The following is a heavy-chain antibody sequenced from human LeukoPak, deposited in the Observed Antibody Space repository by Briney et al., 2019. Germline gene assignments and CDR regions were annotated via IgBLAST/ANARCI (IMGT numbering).Heavy chain of an antibody. V-gene: IGHV4-59*01. D-gene: IGHD2-2*01. J-gene: IGHJ5*02. CDR3: ARDMGFCSSTSCYPWFDP. CDR1: GGSFSGYY. Sequence: KSSETLSLTCAVYGGSFSGYYWSWIRQPPGKGLEWIGYMYYSGSPNYNPSLKSRVTISVDTSKNQFSLKLSSVTAADTAVYYCARDMGFCSSTSCYPWFDPWGQGTLVTVSS. CDR2: MYYSGSP.